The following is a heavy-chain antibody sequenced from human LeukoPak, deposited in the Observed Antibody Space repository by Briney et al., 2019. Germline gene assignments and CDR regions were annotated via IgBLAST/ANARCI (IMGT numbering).Heavy chain of an antibody. Sequence: GGFLRLSCAASGFTFSSYTMHWVRQAPGKGLEGVAVISYDGSNKYYADSVKGRFTISRDNSKNTLYLQMNSLRAEDTAVYYCARRADHWNWFDPWGQGTLVTVSS. V-gene: IGHV3-30*04. J-gene: IGHJ5*02. CDR1: GFTFSSYT. CDR3: ARRADHWNWFDP. CDR2: ISYDGSNK.